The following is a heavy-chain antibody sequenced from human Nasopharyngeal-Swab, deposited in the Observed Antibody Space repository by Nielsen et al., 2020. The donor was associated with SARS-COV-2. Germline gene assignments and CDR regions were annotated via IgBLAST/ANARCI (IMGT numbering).Heavy chain of an antibody. Sequence: ASVKVSCKASGYTFTSYDINWVRQATGQGLEWMGWMNPNSGNTGYAQKFQGRVTMTRNTSISTAYMELSSLRSEDTAVYYCATGSWGATGYYYMDVWGKGTTVTVSS. J-gene: IGHJ6*03. V-gene: IGHV1-8*01. CDR2: MNPNSGNT. CDR3: ATGSWGATGYYYMDV. CDR1: GYTFTSYD. D-gene: IGHD1-26*01.